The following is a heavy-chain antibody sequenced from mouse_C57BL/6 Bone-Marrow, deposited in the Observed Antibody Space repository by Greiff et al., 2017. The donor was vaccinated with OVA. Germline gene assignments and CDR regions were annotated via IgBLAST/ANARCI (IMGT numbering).Heavy chain of an antibody. CDR3: ARGPLYYGWLCFDY. V-gene: IGHV1-7*01. CDR2: LNPSSGYT. J-gene: IGHJ2*01. Sequence: QVQLKQSGAELAKPGASVTLSCTASGYTFTSYWMHWVNQRPGQGLEWIGYLNPSSGYTKYNQKFKDKATLTAAKSSSTAYMQLSSLTYEDSAVYYWARGPLYYGWLCFDYWGQGTTLTVSS. CDR1: GYTFTSYW. D-gene: IGHD2-2*01.